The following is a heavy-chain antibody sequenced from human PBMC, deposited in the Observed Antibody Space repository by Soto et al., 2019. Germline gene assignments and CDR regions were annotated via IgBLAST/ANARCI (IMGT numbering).Heavy chain of an antibody. D-gene: IGHD6-6*01. V-gene: IGHV3-21*01. J-gene: IGHJ4*02. Sequence: GGSLRLSCAASGFTFSSYSMNWVRQAPGKGLEWVSSISSSSYIYYADSVKGRFTISRDNAKNSLYLQMNSLRAEATAVYYCASAYSCSSPFDYWGQGTLVTASS. CDR3: ASAYSCSSPFDY. CDR2: ISSSSYI. CDR1: GFTFSSYS.